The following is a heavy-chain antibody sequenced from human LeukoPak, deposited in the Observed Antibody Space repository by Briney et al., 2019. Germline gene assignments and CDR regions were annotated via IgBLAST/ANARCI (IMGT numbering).Heavy chain of an antibody. J-gene: IGHJ4*02. V-gene: IGHV3-48*04. CDR3: ARDRGGSYSAIDY. Sequence: GGXLRLSCXXSXXTFSSYXXNWVRQAPGKGLEWVSFISSSRSTIYYADSVKGRFTISRDNAKNSLYLQMNSLRAEDTAVYYCARDRGGSYSAIDYWGQGTLVTVSS. CDR1: XXTFSSYX. D-gene: IGHD1-26*01. CDR2: ISSSRSTI.